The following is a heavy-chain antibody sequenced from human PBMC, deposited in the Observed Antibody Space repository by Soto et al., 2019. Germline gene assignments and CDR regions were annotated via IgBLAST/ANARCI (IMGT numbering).Heavy chain of an antibody. D-gene: IGHD6-19*01. Sequence: EVQLLESGGGLVQPGGSLRVSCAASGFTFSNFAMTWVRQAPGKGLEWVSGISGGGSDTYYADSVKGRFTVSRDNSENTLDLLMRSLKTDDTAVYYCARTESSGWSTRYGMDVWGQGTTVTISS. CDR3: ARTESSGWSTRYGMDV. CDR1: GFTFSNFA. V-gene: IGHV3-23*01. CDR2: ISGGGSDT. J-gene: IGHJ6*02.